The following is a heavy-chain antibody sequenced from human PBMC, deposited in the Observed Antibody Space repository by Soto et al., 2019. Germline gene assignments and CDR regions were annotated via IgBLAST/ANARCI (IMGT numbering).Heavy chain of an antibody. CDR2: ISAYNGNT. Sequence: ASVKVSCKASGYTFTSYGISWVRQAPGQGLEWMGWISAYNGNTNYAQKLQGRVTMTTDTSTSTAYMELRSLRSDDTAVYYCAREITSFGVVPKPTWYMDVWGKGTTVTVSS. D-gene: IGHD3-3*01. J-gene: IGHJ6*03. CDR1: GYTFTSYG. V-gene: IGHV1-18*01. CDR3: AREITSFGVVPKPTWYMDV.